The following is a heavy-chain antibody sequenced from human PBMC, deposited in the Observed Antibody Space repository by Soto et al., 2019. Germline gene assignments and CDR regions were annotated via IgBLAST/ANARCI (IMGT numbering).Heavy chain of an antibody. Sequence: PSETLSLTCTVSGGSISSSSYYWSWIRQPPGKGLEWIGYIYYSGSTNYNPSLKSRVTISVDTSKNQFSLKLSSVTAADTAVYYCARGLSYYYDSSGYYFDYWGQGTLVTVSS. CDR2: IYYSGST. D-gene: IGHD3-22*01. CDR3: ARGLSYYYDSSGYYFDY. CDR1: GGSISSSSYY. V-gene: IGHV4-61*01. J-gene: IGHJ4*02.